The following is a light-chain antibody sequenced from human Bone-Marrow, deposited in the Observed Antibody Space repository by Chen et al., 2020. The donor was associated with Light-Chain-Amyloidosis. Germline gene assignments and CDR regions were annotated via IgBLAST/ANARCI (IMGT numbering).Light chain of an antibody. Sequence: DIQMTQSPSSLSASVGDRVTISCRASQNITNYLHWYQQKPGKAPNLVIYGVSSLKSGVPSRFSGSGSGTAFTLTINSLPPEDSATYYCQQSYSPFLSFGGGTTVDIK. J-gene: IGKJ4*01. V-gene: IGKV1-39*01. CDR1: QNITNY. CDR2: GVS. CDR3: QQSYSPFLS.